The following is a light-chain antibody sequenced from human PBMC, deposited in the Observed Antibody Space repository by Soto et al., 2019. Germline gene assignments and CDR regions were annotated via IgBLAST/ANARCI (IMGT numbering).Light chain of an antibody. Sequence: QSVLTQPASVSGSPGQSITISCIGTSSDVGRYNYVSWYQQHPGQAPRLMIYDVNNRPSGVSNRFSGSKSDNTASLTISGLQAEDEADYYCRSYTSSSTRVFGTGNKVTVL. CDR2: DVN. CDR1: SSDVGRYNY. J-gene: IGLJ1*01. V-gene: IGLV2-14*01. CDR3: RSYTSSSTRV.